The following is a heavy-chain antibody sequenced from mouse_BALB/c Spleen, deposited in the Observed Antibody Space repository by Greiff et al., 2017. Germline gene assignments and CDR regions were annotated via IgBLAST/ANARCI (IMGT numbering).Heavy chain of an antibody. Sequence: EVQRVESGGGLVKPGGSLKLSCAASGFTFSDYYMYWVRQTPEKRLEWVATISDGGSYTYYPDSVKGRFTISRDNAKNNLYLQMSSLKSEDTAMYYCTRGNWWYFDVWGAGTTVTVSS. CDR2: ISDGGSYT. CDR1: GFTFSDYY. V-gene: IGHV5-4*02. CDR3: TRGNWWYFDV. D-gene: IGHD4-1*01. J-gene: IGHJ1*01.